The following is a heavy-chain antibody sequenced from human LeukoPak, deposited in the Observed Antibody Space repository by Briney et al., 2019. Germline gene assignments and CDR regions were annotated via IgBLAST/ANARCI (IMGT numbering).Heavy chain of an antibody. V-gene: IGHV4-59*01. Sequence: SETLSLTCTVSGGSISSYYWSWIRQPPGKGLEWIGYIYYSGSTNYNPFLKSRVTISVDTSKNQFSLKLSSVTAADTAVYYCAARPPRAVAGPFDYWGQGTLVTVSS. J-gene: IGHJ4*02. CDR1: GGSISSYY. CDR3: AARPPRAVAGPFDY. CDR2: IYYSGST. D-gene: IGHD6-19*01.